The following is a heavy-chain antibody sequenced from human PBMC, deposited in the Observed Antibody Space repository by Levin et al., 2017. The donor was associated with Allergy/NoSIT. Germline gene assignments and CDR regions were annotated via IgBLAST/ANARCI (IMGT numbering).Heavy chain of an antibody. D-gene: IGHD2-21*01. J-gene: IGHJ4*02. CDR2: ISSDGSNK. CDR3: ANSRRLSDHFDY. Sequence: GESLKISCAASGFTFSSYGMHWVRQAPGKGLEWVAVISSDGSNKYYADSVKGRFTISRDNSKNTLYLQMNSLRVEDTAVYYCANSRRLSDHFDYWGQGTLVTVSS. CDR1: GFTFSSYG. V-gene: IGHV3-30*04.